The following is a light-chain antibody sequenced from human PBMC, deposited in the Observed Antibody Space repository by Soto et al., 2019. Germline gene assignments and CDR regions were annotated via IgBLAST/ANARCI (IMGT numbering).Light chain of an antibody. J-gene: IGKJ1*01. CDR1: QSVSSSY. Sequence: EMVLTQSPGTLSLSPGERATLSCKASQSVSSSYLAWYQQKPGQAPRLLIYGASSRATGIPDRFSGSGSGTDFTLTLSRLEPEDFAVYYCQQYETFGQGTKVEIK. CDR2: GAS. CDR3: QQYET. V-gene: IGKV3-20*01.